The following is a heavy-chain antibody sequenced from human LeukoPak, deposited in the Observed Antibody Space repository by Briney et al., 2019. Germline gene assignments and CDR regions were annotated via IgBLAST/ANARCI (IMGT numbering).Heavy chain of an antibody. CDR2: IRSKANSYAT. D-gene: IGHD6-13*01. Sequence: GSLRLSCAASGFSFSTYSMHWVRQASGKGLEWVGRIRSKANSYATAYAASVKGRFTISRDDSKNTAYLQMNSLKTEDTAVYYCTRHSSSWYSGNRYYFDYWGQGTLVTVSS. V-gene: IGHV3-73*01. CDR1: GFSFSTYS. J-gene: IGHJ4*02. CDR3: TRHSSSWYSGNRYYFDY.